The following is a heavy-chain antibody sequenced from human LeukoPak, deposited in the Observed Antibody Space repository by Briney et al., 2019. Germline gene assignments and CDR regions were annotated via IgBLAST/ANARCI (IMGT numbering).Heavy chain of an antibody. D-gene: IGHD2-21*02. Sequence: SETLSLTCTVSGGSISSYYWSWIRQPPGKGLEWIGYIYTSGSTNYNPSLKSRVTISVDPSQNQFPLKLSSVTAADTAVYYCARHEASGVVTADEAYLHYWGQGTLVTLSS. CDR2: IYTSGST. J-gene: IGHJ4*02. CDR3: ARHEASGVVTADEAYLHY. CDR1: GGSISSYY. V-gene: IGHV4-4*09.